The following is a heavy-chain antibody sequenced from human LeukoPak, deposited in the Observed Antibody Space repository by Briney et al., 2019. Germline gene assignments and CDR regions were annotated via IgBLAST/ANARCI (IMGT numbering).Heavy chain of an antibody. D-gene: IGHD5-18*01. CDR1: GFTFSSYS. J-gene: IGHJ4*02. V-gene: IGHV3-21*01. CDR2: ISSSSSYI. Sequence: GGSLRLSCAASGFTFSSYSMNWVRQAPGKGLEWVSSISSSSSYIYYADSVKGRFTISRDNAKNSLYLQMNSLRAEDTAVYYCARDLDTAMATGYWGQGTLVTVSS. CDR3: ARDLDTAMATGY.